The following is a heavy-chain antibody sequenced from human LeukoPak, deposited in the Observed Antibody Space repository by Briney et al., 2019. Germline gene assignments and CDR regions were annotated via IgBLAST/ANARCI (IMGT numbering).Heavy chain of an antibody. J-gene: IGHJ4*02. D-gene: IGHD2-2*01. CDR1: GFTFSSYS. CDR3: AKVPTPIVVPAALYFDY. V-gene: IGHV3-21*04. Sequence: GGSLRLSCAASGFTFSSYSMNWVRQAPGKGLEWVSSISSSSSYIYYADSVRGRFTISRDNSKNTLYLQMNSLRAEDTAVYYYAKVPTPIVVPAALYFDYWGQGTLVTVSS. CDR2: ISSSSSYI.